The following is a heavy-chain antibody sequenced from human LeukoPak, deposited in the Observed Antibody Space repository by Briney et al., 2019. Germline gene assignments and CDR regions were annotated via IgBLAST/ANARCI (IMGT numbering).Heavy chain of an antibody. V-gene: IGHV6-1*01. CDR2: TYYRSTWYN. CDR1: GDSFSSNSVT. Sequence: SQTLSLTCAISGDSFSSNSVTWNWIRQSPSRGLEWLGRTYYRSTWYNDYAVSVRGRITVNPDTSKNQFSLHLNSVTPEDTAVYYCARRLTQYNCFDPWGQGILVTVSS. D-gene: IGHD2-21*02. CDR3: ARRLTQYNCFDP. J-gene: IGHJ5*02.